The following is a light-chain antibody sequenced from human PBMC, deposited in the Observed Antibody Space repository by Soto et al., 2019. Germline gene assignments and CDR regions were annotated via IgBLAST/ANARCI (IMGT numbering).Light chain of an antibody. Sequence: QAVVTQPPSASATPGQRVTISCSGSSSNIASRSVYWYQQLPGTAPKLLMYSTDLRPSGVPDRFSGSKSGTTASLAISGVPAEDEADYYCSTWDVSLNGWVFGGRTKLTVL. J-gene: IGLJ3*02. CDR1: SSNIASRS. CDR3: STWDVSLNGWV. CDR2: STD. V-gene: IGLV1-44*01.